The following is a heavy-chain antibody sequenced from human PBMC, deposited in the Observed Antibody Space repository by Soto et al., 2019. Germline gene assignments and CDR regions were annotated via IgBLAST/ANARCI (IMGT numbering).Heavy chain of an antibody. CDR2: INHSGST. V-gene: IGHV4-34*01. J-gene: IGHJ4*02. CDR3: ASVRSIIVVVPAAIMWFDF. D-gene: IGHD2-2*02. CDR1: GGSFSGYY. Sequence: SETLSLTCAVYGGSFSGYYWSLIRQPPGKGLEWIGEINHSGSTNYNPSLKSRVTISVDTSKNQFSLKLSSVTAADTAVYYCASVRSIIVVVPAAIMWFDFWGQGTLVTVSS.